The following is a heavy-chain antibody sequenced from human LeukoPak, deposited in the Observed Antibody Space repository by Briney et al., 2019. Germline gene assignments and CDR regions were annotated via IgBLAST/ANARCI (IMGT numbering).Heavy chain of an antibody. CDR3: ARRPVRGYSGLSGEYYYCYYMDV. V-gene: IGHV4-34*01. J-gene: IGHJ6*03. D-gene: IGHD5-12*01. Sequence: SETLSLTCAVYGGSFSGYYWSWIRQPPGKGLEWIGEINHSGSTNYNPSLKSRVTISVDTSKNQFSLKLSSVTAADTAVYYCARRPVRGYSGLSGEYYYCYYMDVWGKGTTVTVSS. CDR2: INHSGST. CDR1: GGSFSGYY.